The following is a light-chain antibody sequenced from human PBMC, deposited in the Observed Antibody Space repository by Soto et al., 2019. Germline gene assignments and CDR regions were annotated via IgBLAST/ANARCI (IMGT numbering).Light chain of an antibody. CDR3: XXXNGYPLP. V-gene: IGKV1-5*03. CDR2: QAS. Sequence: DIQMTQSPSTLSASVGDTVTITCRASQSISSWLAWYQQKPGKAPNLLIYQASSLQGGVPSRFSGSGSGTEFTLTISSLQPXXXATXXXXXXNGYPLPFGGGTKVEIK. J-gene: IGKJ4*01. CDR1: QSISSW.